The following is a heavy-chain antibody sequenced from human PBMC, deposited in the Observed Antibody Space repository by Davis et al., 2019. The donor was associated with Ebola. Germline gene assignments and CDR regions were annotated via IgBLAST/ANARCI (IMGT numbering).Heavy chain of an antibody. V-gene: IGHV1-3*01. CDR1: GYTFSGYK. J-gene: IGHJ4*02. Sequence: ASVKVSCKASGYTFSGYKIHWLRQAPGQRLVWMGWINPGNHETMYSERFQGRVTISSDTSATTIDVGLSSLTSEDTAVYFCARLDYSGHYFDYWGQGTLVTVSS. CDR3: ARLDYSGHYFDY. D-gene: IGHD4-11*01. CDR2: INPGNHET.